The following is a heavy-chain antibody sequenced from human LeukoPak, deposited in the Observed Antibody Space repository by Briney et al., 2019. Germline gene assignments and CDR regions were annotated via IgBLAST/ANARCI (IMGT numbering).Heavy chain of an antibody. D-gene: IGHD2-15*01. CDR3: ARVVAPRWYSRVYTPPDY. J-gene: IGHJ4*02. CDR2: INTNTGNP. Sequence: ASVKVSCKASGYTFTGYYMHWVRQAPGQGLEWMGWINTNTGNPTYAQGFTGRFVFSLDTSVSTAYLQISSLKAEDTAVYYCARVVAPRWYSRVYTPPDYWGQETLVTVSS. CDR1: GYTFTGYY. V-gene: IGHV7-4-1*02.